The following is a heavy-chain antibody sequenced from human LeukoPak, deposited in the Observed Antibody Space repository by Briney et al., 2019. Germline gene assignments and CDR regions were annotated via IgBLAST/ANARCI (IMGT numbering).Heavy chain of an antibody. D-gene: IGHD1-20*01. CDR2: INHSGST. V-gene: IGHV4-34*01. Sequence: TSETLSLTCAVYGGSFSGYYWSWIRQPPGKGLEWIGEINHSGSTNYNPSLKSRVTISVDTSKNQFSLKLSSVTAADTAVYYCARGGITGTPSGYWGQGTPVTVSS. CDR1: GGSFSGYY. J-gene: IGHJ4*02. CDR3: ARGGITGTPSGY.